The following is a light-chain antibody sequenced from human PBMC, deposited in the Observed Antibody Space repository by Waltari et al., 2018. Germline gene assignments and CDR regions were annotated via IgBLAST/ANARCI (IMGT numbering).Light chain of an antibody. Sequence: QSALTQPRSVSGSPGHSVTISCTGTSSDVGGYDYVSWYQQHQGKAPKLVIYDVNKRPSGVPDRFSGSNAGNTASRTISGLQADDEADYNCCSCAGRANWAFGGGTKLTVL. J-gene: IGLJ3*02. CDR3: CSCAGRANWA. V-gene: IGLV2-11*01. CDR2: DVN. CDR1: SSDVGGYDY.